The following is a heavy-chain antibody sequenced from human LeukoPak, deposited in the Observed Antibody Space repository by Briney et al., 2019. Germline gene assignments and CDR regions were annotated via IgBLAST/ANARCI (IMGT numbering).Heavy chain of an antibody. CDR2: IIPILGIA. Sequence: SVKVSCKASGYTFTSYGISWVRQAPGQGLEWMGRIIPILGIANYAQKFQGRVTITADKSTSTAYMELSSLRSEDTAVYYCARGKPTTVTTYFDYWGQGTLVTVSS. V-gene: IGHV1-69*04. D-gene: IGHD4-17*01. CDR3: ARGKPTTVTTYFDY. CDR1: GYTFTSYG. J-gene: IGHJ4*02.